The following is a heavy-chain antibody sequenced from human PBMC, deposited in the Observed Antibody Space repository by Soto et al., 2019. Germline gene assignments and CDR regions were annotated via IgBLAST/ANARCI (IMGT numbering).Heavy chain of an antibody. V-gene: IGHV3-23*01. CDR1: GFTFRSNA. D-gene: IGHD3-10*01. Sequence: EVQLLESGGGLIQPGGSLRLSCAASGFTFRSNAMSWVRQAPGKGLEWVSSISGSGGSTFYADSVKGRVTISRDNSKNTLYLQMNSLSAEDAAVYYCAEDPGGLLEAFDIWGQGTMVTVTS. CDR3: AEDPGGLLEAFDI. CDR2: ISGSGGST. J-gene: IGHJ3*02.